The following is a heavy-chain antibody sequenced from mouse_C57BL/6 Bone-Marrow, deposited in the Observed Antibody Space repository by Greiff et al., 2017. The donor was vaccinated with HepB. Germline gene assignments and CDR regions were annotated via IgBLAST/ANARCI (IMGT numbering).Heavy chain of an antibody. Sequence: EVKLMDSEGGLVQPGSSMKLSCTASGFTFSDYYMAWVRQVPEKGLEWVANINYDGSSTYYLDSLKSRFIISRDNAKNILYLQMSSLKSEDTATYYCARAGNFHWYFDVWGTGTTVTVSS. J-gene: IGHJ1*03. CDR1: GFTFSDYY. V-gene: IGHV5-16*01. CDR3: ARAGNFHWYFDV. CDR2: INYDGSST. D-gene: IGHD2-1*01.